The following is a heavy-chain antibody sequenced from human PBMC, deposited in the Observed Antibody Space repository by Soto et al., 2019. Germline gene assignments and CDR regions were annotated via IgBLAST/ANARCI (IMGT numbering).Heavy chain of an antibody. CDR2: INAGNGNT. J-gene: IGHJ6*02. CDR3: AREGQWLARRYYCMVV. CDR1: GYTFTSYA. V-gene: IGHV1-3*01. Sequence: ASVKVSCKASGYTFTSYAMHWVRQAPGQRLEWMGWINAGNGNTKYSQKFQGRVTITRDTSASTAYMELSSLRSEDTAVYYCAREGQWLARRYYCMVVWGQGTTVSVSS. D-gene: IGHD6-19*01.